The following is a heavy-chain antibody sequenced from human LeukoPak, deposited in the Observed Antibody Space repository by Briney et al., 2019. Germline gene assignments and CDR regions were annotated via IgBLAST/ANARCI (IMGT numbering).Heavy chain of an antibody. CDR1: GITLSNYA. V-gene: IGHV3-23*01. CDR2: ISGSGGGT. CDR3: AKRGVVIRAILVGFHKEAYYFDS. D-gene: IGHD2-21*01. Sequence: GGSLRLSCAVSGITLSNYAMSWVRQAPGKGLEWVAGISGSGGGTKYADSVKGRFTISRDNSKNTLYLQMNNLRVDDTAVYFCAKRGVVIRAILVGFHKEAYYFDSWGQGALVTVSS. J-gene: IGHJ4*02.